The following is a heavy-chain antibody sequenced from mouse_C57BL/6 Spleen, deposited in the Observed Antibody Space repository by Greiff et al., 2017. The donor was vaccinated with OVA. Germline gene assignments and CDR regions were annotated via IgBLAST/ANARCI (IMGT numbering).Heavy chain of an antibody. CDR2: ISDGGSYT. CDR3: AREGAGTDIDY. J-gene: IGHJ2*01. CDR1: GFTFSSYA. D-gene: IGHD4-1*01. Sequence: EVHLVESGGGLVKPGGSLKLSCAASGFTFSSYAMSWVRQTPEKRLEWVATISDGGSYTYYQDNVKGRFTISRDNAKNNLYLQMSHLTSEDSAVYYCAREGAGTDIDYWGQGTTLTVSS. V-gene: IGHV5-4*01.